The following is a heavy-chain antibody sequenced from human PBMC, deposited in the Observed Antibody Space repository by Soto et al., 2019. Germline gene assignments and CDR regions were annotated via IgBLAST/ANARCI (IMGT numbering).Heavy chain of an antibody. Sequence: PGESLKISCKGSGYSFTSYWISWVRQMPGKGLEWMGRIDPSDSYTNYSPSFQGHVTISADKSISTAYLQWSSLKASDTAIYYCAREYSHSWNNGMDVWGQGTTVTVSS. CDR1: GYSFTSYW. V-gene: IGHV5-10-1*01. D-gene: IGHD1-1*01. CDR2: IDPSDSYT. J-gene: IGHJ6*02. CDR3: AREYSHSWNNGMDV.